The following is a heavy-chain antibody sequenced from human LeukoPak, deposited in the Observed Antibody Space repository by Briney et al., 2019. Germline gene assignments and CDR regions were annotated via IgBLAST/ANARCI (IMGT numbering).Heavy chain of an antibody. Sequence: GASVKVSCKASGYTFTGYYMHWVRQAPGQGLEWMGWINPNSGGTNYAQKFQGRVTMTRDTSISTAYMELSRLRSDDTAVYYCARGRRVVWTDSGSYYWGQGTLVTVSS. V-gene: IGHV1-2*02. CDR1: GYTFTGYY. CDR2: INPNSGGT. J-gene: IGHJ4*02. D-gene: IGHD1-26*01. CDR3: ARGRRVVWTDSGSYY.